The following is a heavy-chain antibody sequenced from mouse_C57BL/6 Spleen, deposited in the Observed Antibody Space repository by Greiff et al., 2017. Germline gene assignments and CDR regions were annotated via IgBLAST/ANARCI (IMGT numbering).Heavy chain of an antibody. Sequence: QVQLQQSGPELVKPGASVKISCKASGYAFSSSWMNWVKQRPGKGLEWIGRIYPGDGDTNYNGKFKGKATLTADKSSSTAYMQLSSLTSEDSAVYFCARFDYGSSYGNYWGQGTTLTVSS. V-gene: IGHV1-82*01. J-gene: IGHJ2*01. CDR3: ARFDYGSSYGNY. CDR2: IYPGDGDT. D-gene: IGHD1-1*01. CDR1: GYAFSSSW.